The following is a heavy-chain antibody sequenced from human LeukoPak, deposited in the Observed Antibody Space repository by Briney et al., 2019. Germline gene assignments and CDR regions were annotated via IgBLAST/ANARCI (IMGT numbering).Heavy chain of an antibody. J-gene: IGHJ4*02. CDR3: ARSAGAAAHFDY. CDR2: ISARGGNT. Sequence: GGSLRLSCAASGFPFSSYAMSWVRQAPGKGLEWVSSISARGGNTYYADSVKGRFTISRDNSKNTLYLQMHSLKAEDTAVYYCARSAGAAAHFDYWGQGTLVTVSS. CDR1: GFPFSSYA. V-gene: IGHV3-23*01. D-gene: IGHD6-13*01.